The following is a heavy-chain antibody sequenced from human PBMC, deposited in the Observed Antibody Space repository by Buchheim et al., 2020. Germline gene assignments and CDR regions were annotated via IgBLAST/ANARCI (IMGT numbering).Heavy chain of an antibody. CDR3: ARGMDYVWGSYRYTDY. D-gene: IGHD3-16*02. Sequence: QVQLVQSGAEVKKPGASVKVSCKASGYTFTGYYMHWVRQAPGQGLEWMGWINPNSGGTTYAQKFQGRVTMTRATSISTAYMELSRLRSDDTAVYYCARGMDYVWGSYRYTDYWGQGTL. V-gene: IGHV1-2*02. CDR2: INPNSGGT. J-gene: IGHJ4*02. CDR1: GYTFTGYY.